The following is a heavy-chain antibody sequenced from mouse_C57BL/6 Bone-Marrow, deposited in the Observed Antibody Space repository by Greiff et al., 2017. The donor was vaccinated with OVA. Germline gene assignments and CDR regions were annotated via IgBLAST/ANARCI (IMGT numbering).Heavy chain of an antibody. CDR1: GYTFTSYW. CDR3: ARGDFDDY. Sequence: QVQLQQPGAELVRPGTSVKLSCKASGYTFTSYWMHWVKQRPGQGLEWIGVIDPSDSSTNYNQKFKGKATLTVDTSSSTAYMQLSSLTSEDSAVYYCARGDFDDYWGQGTTLTVSS. J-gene: IGHJ2*01. V-gene: IGHV1-59*01. CDR2: IDPSDSST.